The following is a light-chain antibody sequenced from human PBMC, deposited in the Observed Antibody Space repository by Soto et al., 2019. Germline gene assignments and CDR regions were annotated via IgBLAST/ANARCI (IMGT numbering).Light chain of an antibody. CDR1: QSVSSN. CDR2: GAS. Sequence: EIVMTQSPATLSVSPGERATLSCRASQSVSSNLAWYQQKPGQAPRLLIYGASTSATGIPARFSGSGSGTEFTLTISSLQSEDFAVYYCQSRLYTFGQGTKLEIK. V-gene: IGKV3-15*01. J-gene: IGKJ2*01. CDR3: QSRLYT.